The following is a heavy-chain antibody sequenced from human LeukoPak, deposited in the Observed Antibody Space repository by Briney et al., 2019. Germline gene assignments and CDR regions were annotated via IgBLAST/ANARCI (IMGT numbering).Heavy chain of an antibody. CDR1: GGTFSSYA. J-gene: IGHJ6*03. CDR3: ARDGGSGSYYYMDV. D-gene: IGHD1-26*01. CDR2: IIPIFGTA. Sequence: SVKVSCKASGGTFSSYAISWVRQAPGQGLEWMGGIIPIFGTANYAQKFQGRVTITADESTSIAYMELSSLRSEDTAVYYCARDGGSGSYYYMDVWGKGTTVTVSS. V-gene: IGHV1-69*13.